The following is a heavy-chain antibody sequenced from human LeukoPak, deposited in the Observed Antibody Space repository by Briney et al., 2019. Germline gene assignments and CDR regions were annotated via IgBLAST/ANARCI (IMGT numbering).Heavy chain of an antibody. Sequence: GGSLRLSCAASGFTFSSYSMNWVRQAPGKGLEWVSSISSSSSYIYYADSVKGRFTISRDNAKNSLYLQMNSLRAEDTAVYYCARDHEAVRENYFDYWGQGTLVTVSS. CDR1: GFTFSSYS. CDR3: ARDHEAVRENYFDY. CDR2: ISSSSSYI. V-gene: IGHV3-21*01. D-gene: IGHD1-26*01. J-gene: IGHJ4*02.